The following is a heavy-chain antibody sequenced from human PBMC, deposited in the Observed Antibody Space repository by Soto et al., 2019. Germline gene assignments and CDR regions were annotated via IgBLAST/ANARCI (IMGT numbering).Heavy chain of an antibody. Sequence: SETLSLTCAVNGGSLTGYYWSWIRQPPGKGLEWIGEIKDGGVTNYSPSLKSRVTMSADTSKNQFSLKLNSVTAAGTAVYYCARGQEGIVATHWDQGTLVTVSS. V-gene: IGHV4-34*01. CDR3: ARGQEGIVATH. CDR2: IKDGGVT. D-gene: IGHD5-12*01. J-gene: IGHJ4*02. CDR1: GGSLTGYY.